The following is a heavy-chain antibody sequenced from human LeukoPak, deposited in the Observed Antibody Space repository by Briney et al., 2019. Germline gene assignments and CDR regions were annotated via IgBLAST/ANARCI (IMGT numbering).Heavy chain of an antibody. CDR3: ARDHDDYGDYPTAPTDY. CDR1: GFTFSDAW. CDR2: ISGSGGST. V-gene: IGHV3-23*01. D-gene: IGHD4-17*01. Sequence: GGSLRLSCAISGFTFSDAWMSWVRQAPGKGLEWVSAISGSGGSTYYADSVKGRFTISRGNSKNTLYLQMNSLRAEDTAVYYCARDHDDYGDYPTAPTDYWGQGTLVTVSS. J-gene: IGHJ4*02.